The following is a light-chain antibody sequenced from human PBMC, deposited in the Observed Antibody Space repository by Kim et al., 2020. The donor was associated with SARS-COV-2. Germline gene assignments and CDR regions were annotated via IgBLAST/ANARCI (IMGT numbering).Light chain of an antibody. CDR3: QSSSLTGYV. J-gene: IGLJ1*01. V-gene: IGLV1-40*01. CDR1: DSNIGAGYD. Sequence: QSVLTQSPSVSGAPGQRVTITCTGTDSNIGAGYDVHWYQQLPGTAPTLLIYSNRNRPSGVPDRFSGSKSGTSASLAITGLQPEDEADYFCQSSSLTGYVFGTGTKVTVL. CDR2: SNR.